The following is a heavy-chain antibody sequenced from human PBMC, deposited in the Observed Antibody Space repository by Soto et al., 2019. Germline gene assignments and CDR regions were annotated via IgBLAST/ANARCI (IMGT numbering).Heavy chain of an antibody. CDR3: ARRTVITMVRRVRNYYYYYMDV. J-gene: IGHJ6*03. CDR2: IYYSGST. Sequence: PSETLSLTCTVSGGSISSSSYYWGWIRQPPGKGLKWIGSIYYSGSTYYNPSLKSRVTISVDTSKNQFSLKLSSVTAADTAVYYCARRTVITMVRRVRNYYYYYMDVWGKGTTVTVSS. V-gene: IGHV4-39*01. D-gene: IGHD3-10*01. CDR1: GGSISSSSYY.